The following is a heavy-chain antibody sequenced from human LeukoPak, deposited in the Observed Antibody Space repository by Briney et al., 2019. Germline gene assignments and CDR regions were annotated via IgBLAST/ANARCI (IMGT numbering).Heavy chain of an antibody. CDR2: ISAYNGNT. CDR3: ARGGLTMVRGVISPGAYYMDV. D-gene: IGHD3-10*01. J-gene: IGHJ6*03. V-gene: IGHV1-18*01. Sequence: GASVKVSCKASGYTFTSYGISWVRQAPGQGLERTGWISAYNGNTNYAQKLQGRVTMTTDTSTSTAYMELRSLRSDDTAVYYCARGGLTMVRGVISPGAYYMDVWGKGTTVTVSS. CDR1: GYTFTSYG.